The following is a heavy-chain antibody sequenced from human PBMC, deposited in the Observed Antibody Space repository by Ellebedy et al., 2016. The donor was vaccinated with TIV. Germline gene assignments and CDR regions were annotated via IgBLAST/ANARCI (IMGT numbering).Heavy chain of an antibody. CDR1: GFTFSSYG. CDR2: ISYDGSNK. CDR3: ARDKGGYYGSGSPQPYYYYGMDV. D-gene: IGHD3-10*01. V-gene: IGHV3-30*03. J-gene: IGHJ6*02. Sequence: GESLKISXAASGFTFSSYGMHWVRQAPGKGLEWVAVISYDGSNKYYADSVKGRFTISRDNSKNTLYLQMNSLRAEDTAVYYCARDKGGYYGSGSPQPYYYYGMDVWGQGTTVTVSS.